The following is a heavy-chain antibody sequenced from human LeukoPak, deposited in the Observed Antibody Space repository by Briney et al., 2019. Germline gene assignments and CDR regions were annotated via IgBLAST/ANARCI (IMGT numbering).Heavy chain of an antibody. D-gene: IGHD3-3*01. J-gene: IGHJ5*02. CDR3: ASSRITIFGVVTHNWFDP. CDR2: FDPEDGET. CDR1: GYTLTELS. V-gene: IGHV1-24*01. Sequence: ASVKVSCTVSGYTLTELSMHWVRQAPGKGLEWMGGFDPEDGETIYAQKFQGRVTITADKSTSTAYMELSSLRSEDTAVYYCASSRITIFGVVTHNWFDPWGQGTLVTVSS.